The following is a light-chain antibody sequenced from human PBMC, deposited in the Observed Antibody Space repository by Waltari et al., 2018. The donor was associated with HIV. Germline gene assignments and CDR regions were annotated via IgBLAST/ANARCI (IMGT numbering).Light chain of an antibody. Sequence: SYVLTQPPSVSVAPGKTARITCGGNNIGRKSVHWYQQKPGQAPVLVIYYDSDRPSGLPERLSGSNSGTTANLTISRVEAGDEADYYGQVWDSRRDHVVVGGGTKLTGL. CDR2: YDS. CDR1: NIGRKS. J-gene: IGLJ2*01. V-gene: IGLV3-21*04. CDR3: QVWDSRRDHVV.